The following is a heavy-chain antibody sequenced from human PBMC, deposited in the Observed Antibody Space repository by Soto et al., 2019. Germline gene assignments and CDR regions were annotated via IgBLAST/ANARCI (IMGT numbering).Heavy chain of an antibody. CDR1: GHTFTSYD. CDR3: AKEINMVRGLISDRRLDY. Sequence: GATVKAACKASGHTFTSYDINWVRQAPGQGLEWMGCISAYNGNTNYAQKFQGRVTMTTDTSTSTAYMELRSLKSDDTAVYFCAKEINMVRGLISDRRLDYWG. D-gene: IGHD3-10*01. CDR2: ISAYNGNT. V-gene: IGHV1-18*01. J-gene: IGHJ4*01.